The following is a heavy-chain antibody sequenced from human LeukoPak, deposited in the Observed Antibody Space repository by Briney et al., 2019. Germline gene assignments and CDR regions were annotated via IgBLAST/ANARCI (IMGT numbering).Heavy chain of an antibody. V-gene: IGHV4-39*07. Sequence: PSETLSLTCTVSGGSISSSSYYWGWIRQPPGKGLEWIGSIYYSGSTYYNPSLKSRVTISVDTSKNRFSLKLSSVTAADTAVYYCARLKPVASNLYYYYYYYMDVWGKGTTVTISS. CDR1: GGSISSSSYY. CDR3: ARLKPVASNLYYYYYYYMDV. J-gene: IGHJ6*03. D-gene: IGHD6-19*01. CDR2: IYYSGST.